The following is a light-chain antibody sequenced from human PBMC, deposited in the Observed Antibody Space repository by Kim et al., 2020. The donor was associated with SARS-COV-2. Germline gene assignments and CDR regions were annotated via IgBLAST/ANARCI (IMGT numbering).Light chain of an antibody. CDR3: LLYFGGAWV. J-gene: IGLJ3*02. CDR1: AGAVTSDYF. CDR2: STD. Sequence: PGGTVTLSCASSAGAVTSDYFPNWFQQNPGQAPRPLIYSTDKRQSWTPARFSGSLLGGKAALTLSSVRPEDESVYHCLLYFGGAWVFGGGTQLTVL. V-gene: IGLV7-43*01.